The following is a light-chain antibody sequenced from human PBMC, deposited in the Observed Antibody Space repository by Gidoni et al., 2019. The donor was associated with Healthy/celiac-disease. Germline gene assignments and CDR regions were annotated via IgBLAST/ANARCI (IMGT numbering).Light chain of an antibody. CDR3: AACDDSLNGWV. CDR2: SNN. CDR1: SSNIGSNP. V-gene: IGLV1-44*01. Sequence: QSGLTQPPSASGTPGQRVTISCSGSSSNIGSNPVNWYQQLPGTAPKLLIYSNNQRPSGVPDRFSGSKSGTSASLAISGLQSEDEADYYCAACDDSLNGWVFGGGTKLTVL. J-gene: IGLJ3*02.